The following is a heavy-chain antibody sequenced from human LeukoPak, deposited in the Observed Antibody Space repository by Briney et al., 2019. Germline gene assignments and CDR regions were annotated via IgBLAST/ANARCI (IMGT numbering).Heavy chain of an antibody. D-gene: IGHD6-6*01. CDR3: AREQLVDYYYYMDV. J-gene: IGHJ6*03. CDR1: GFTFSTYAM. Sequence: TGGSLRLSCAASGFTFSTYAMTWSRQPPGKGLEWIGEIYHSGSTNYNPSLKSRVTISVDKSKNQFSLKLSSVTAADTAVYYCAREQLVDYYYYMDVWGKGTTVTVSS. CDR2: IYHSGST. V-gene: IGHV4-4*02.